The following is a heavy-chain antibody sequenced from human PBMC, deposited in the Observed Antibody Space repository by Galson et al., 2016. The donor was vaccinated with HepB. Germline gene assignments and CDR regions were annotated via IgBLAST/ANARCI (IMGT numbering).Heavy chain of an antibody. CDR3: ATLIGDTFDV. Sequence: SLRLSCAASRFTFSYYGMHWVRQAPGEGLEWVAVISSDGGARYYAHSVNGRFTISRDNSRNTLYLQVNNLRVEDTALYYCATLIGDTFDVWGPGTMITVSS. D-gene: IGHD3-22*01. J-gene: IGHJ3*01. CDR1: RFTFSYYG. V-gene: IGHV3-30*03. CDR2: ISSDGGAR.